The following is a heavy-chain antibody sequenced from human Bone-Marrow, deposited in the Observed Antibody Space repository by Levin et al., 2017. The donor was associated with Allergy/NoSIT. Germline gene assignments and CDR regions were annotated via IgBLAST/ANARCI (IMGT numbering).Heavy chain of an antibody. J-gene: IGHJ3*02. Sequence: PGGSLRLSCVASGFTVSSNYMNWVRQAPGKGLEWVSVIYSGGSTYYADSVKGRFTISRDNSKNTLYLHMSSLRAEDTAVYYCATDRAYCSNTTCYLPDAFDIWGQGTMVTVSS. CDR3: ATDRAYCSNTTCYLPDAFDI. D-gene: IGHD2-2*01. CDR2: IYSGGST. CDR1: GFTVSSNY. V-gene: IGHV3-66*01.